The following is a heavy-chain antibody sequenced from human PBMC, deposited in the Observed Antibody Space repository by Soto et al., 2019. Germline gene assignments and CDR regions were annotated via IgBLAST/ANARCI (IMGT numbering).Heavy chain of an antibody. J-gene: IGHJ4*02. D-gene: IGHD1-1*01. CDR3: ARRAETNGWNGFGADKYYFDF. CDR1: GYTYTSYD. V-gene: IGHV1-8*01. CDR2: MNPSTGNS. Sequence: ASVKVSCKASGYTYTSYDIYWVRQANGQGLEWMGWMNPSTGNSGYAQKFQGRVTMTSDTSISTAHMELSSLRSEDTAVYYCARRAETNGWNGFGADKYYFDFWGQGTLVTVSS.